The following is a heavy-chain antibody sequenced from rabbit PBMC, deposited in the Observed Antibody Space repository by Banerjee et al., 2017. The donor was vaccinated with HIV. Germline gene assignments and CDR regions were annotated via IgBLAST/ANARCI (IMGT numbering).Heavy chain of an antibody. V-gene: IGHV1S45*01. CDR2: IYAGSSGST. J-gene: IGHJ4*01. Sequence: QEQLVESGGGLVQPEGSLTLTCTASGFSLSSSYYMCWVRQAPGKGLEWIACIYAGSSGSTSYASWTKGRFTISKTSSTTVTLQMTSLTAADTATYFCARAHSSGWGAINLWGPGSLGTVS. CDR3: ARAHSSGWGAINL. D-gene: IGHD4-1*01. CDR1: GFSLSSSYY.